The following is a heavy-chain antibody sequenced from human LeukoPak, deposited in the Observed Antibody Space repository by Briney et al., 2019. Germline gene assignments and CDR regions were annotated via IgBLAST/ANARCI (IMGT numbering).Heavy chain of an antibody. V-gene: IGHV4-34*01. CDR3: ARGSYYDFWSGYYGESNWFDP. CDR2: INHSGST. J-gene: IGHJ5*02. D-gene: IGHD3-3*01. Sequence: PSETLSLTCAVYGGSFSGYYWSWIRQPPGEGLEWIGEINHSGSTNYNPSLKSRVTISVDTSKNQFSLKLSSVTAADTAVYYCARGSYYDFWSGYYGESNWFDPLGQGTLVTVSS. CDR1: GGSFSGYY.